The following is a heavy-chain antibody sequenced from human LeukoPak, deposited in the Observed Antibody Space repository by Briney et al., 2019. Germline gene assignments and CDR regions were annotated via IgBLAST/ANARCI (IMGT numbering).Heavy chain of an antibody. Sequence: GGSLRLSFAASGLTFSSYWMNWVRQAPGKGLMWVSRINSDGIDTRYADSVKGRFTISRDNAKNTLYLQMNSLRAEDTAVYYCVREASGVSSSAFDVWGQGTMVTVSS. CDR1: GLTFSSYW. D-gene: IGHD1-26*01. CDR3: VREASGVSSSAFDV. J-gene: IGHJ3*01. CDR2: INSDGIDT. V-gene: IGHV3-74*01.